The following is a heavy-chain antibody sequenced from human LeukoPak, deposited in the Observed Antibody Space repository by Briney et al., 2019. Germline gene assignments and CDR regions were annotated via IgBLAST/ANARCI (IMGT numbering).Heavy chain of an antibody. Sequence: PGGSLRLSCAASGFTFSSYGINWVRQAPGKGLEWVSYISSSGSTIYYADSVKGRFTISRDNAKNSLYLQMNSLRAEDTAVYYCARGRPEVYYYYYMDVWGKGTTVTVSS. V-gene: IGHV3-48*01. J-gene: IGHJ6*03. D-gene: IGHD2-2*01. CDR3: ARGRPEVYYYYYMDV. CDR1: GFTFSSYG. CDR2: ISSSGSTI.